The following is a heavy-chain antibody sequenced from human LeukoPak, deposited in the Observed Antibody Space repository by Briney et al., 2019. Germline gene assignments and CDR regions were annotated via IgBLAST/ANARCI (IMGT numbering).Heavy chain of an antibody. Sequence: SVKVSCKASGGTFSSYAISWVRQAPGQGLEWMGGIIPIFGTANYAQKFQGRVTITTDESTSTAYMELSSLRSEDTAVYYCAGLDSKAVAIDYWGQGTLVTVSS. V-gene: IGHV1-69*05. CDR2: IIPIFGTA. J-gene: IGHJ4*02. D-gene: IGHD6-19*01. CDR1: GGTFSSYA. CDR3: AGLDSKAVAIDY.